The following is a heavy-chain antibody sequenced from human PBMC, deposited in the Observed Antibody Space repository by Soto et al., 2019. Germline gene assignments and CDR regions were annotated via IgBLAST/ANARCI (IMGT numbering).Heavy chain of an antibody. J-gene: IGHJ4*02. CDR1: GGSFSGYY. D-gene: IGHD1-26*01. CDR2: INHSGST. Sequence: QVQLQQWGAGLLKPSETLSLTCAVYGGSFSGYYWSWIRQPPGKGLEWIGEINHSGSTNYNPSLKSRVTISVDTSKNQFSLKLSSVTAADTVVYYWARAVVGALPVDYWGQGTLVTVSS. CDR3: ARAVVGALPVDY. V-gene: IGHV4-34*01.